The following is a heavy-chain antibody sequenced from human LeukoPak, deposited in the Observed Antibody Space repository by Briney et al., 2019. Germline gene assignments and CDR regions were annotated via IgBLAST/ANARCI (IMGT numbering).Heavy chain of an antibody. CDR3: AKELQWHLRSYHFDY. D-gene: IGHD6-19*01. V-gene: IGHV3-30*02. J-gene: IGHJ4*02. Sequence: GGSLRLSCAASGFIFSNYGMHWVRQTPGKGLEWVAFIRYDGSNKYYADSVKGRFTISRDNSKNTLYLQMSSLRAEDTAIYYCAKELQWHLRSYHFDYWGPGTLVTVSS. CDR1: GFIFSNYG. CDR2: IRYDGSNK.